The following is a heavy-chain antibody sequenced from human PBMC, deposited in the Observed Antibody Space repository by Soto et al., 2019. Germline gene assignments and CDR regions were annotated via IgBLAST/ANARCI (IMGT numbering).Heavy chain of an antibody. CDR3: ARHQDFNGSYGVYYFDY. V-gene: IGHV1-46*01. Sequence: ASVKVSCKASGYTFTSYYMHWVRQAPGQGLEWMGIINPSGGSTSYAQKFQGRVTMTRDTSTSTVYMELSSLRSEDTAVYYCARHQDFNGSYGVYYFDYWGQGTLVSVSS. CDR1: GYTFTSYY. J-gene: IGHJ4*02. CDR2: INPSGGST. D-gene: IGHD1-26*01.